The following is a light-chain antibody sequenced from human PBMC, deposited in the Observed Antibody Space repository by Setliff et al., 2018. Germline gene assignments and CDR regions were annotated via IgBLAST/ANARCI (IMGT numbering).Light chain of an antibody. CDR2: EVS. V-gene: IGLV2-14*01. Sequence: QSVLTQPASVSGSPGQSITISCAGTSSDVGAYSHVSWYQQYPGKAPKLKISEVSNRPSGVSYRFSGSKSGNTASLTISGLQAEDEADYYCMSYTTIRTYVFGTGTKVTVL. CDR3: MSYTTIRTYV. J-gene: IGLJ1*01. CDR1: SSDVGAYSH.